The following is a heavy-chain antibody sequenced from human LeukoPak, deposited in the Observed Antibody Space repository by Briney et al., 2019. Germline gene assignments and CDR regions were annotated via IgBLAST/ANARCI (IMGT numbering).Heavy chain of an antibody. CDR3: AKAWLEQGGMFDY. Sequence: GGSLRLSCAASGFTFSSYAMSWVRQAPGEALEWFSLRNVSGGSTHCEDSVKGRFTISRDHSKNTLYLQMNSLRAEDTAVYYCAKAWLEQGGMFDYWGQGTPVTVSS. V-gene: IGHV3-23*01. CDR1: GFTFSSYA. D-gene: IGHD1/OR15-1a*01. CDR2: RNVSGGST. J-gene: IGHJ4*02.